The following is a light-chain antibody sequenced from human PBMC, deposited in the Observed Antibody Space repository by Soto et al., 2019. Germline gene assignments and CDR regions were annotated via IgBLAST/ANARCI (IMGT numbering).Light chain of an antibody. Sequence: QSALTLRPSASGSPGQSVTISCTGTSSDVGGYDYVSWYQQHPGKAPKLMIYEVTKRPSGVPDRFSGSKSGNTASLTVSGLQAEDDADYYCASYGGNKNFVFGSGNKVTVL. V-gene: IGLV2-8*01. CDR3: ASYGGNKNFV. J-gene: IGLJ1*01. CDR1: SSDVGGYDY. CDR2: EVT.